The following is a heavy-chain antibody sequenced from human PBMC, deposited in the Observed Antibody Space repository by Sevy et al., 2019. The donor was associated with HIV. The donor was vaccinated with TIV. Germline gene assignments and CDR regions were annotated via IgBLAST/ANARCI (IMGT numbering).Heavy chain of an antibody. D-gene: IGHD6-13*01. CDR1: GFTFSSYG. V-gene: IGHV3-30*02. Sequence: GGSLRLSCAASGFTFSSYGMHWVRQAPGKGLEWVAFIRYDGSNKYYADSVKGRLTMSRDKSKNTLYLQMNSLRAEDTAVYYCAKDTPGIAAAGTGTHEGFLGYWGQGTLVTVSS. J-gene: IGHJ4*02. CDR2: IRYDGSNK. CDR3: AKDTPGIAAAGTGTHEGFLGY.